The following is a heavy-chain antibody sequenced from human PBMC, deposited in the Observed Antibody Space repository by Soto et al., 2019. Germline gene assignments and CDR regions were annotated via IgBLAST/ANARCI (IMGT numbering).Heavy chain of an antibody. Sequence: QVQLVESGGGVVQPERSLRLSCAASGFTFSKYAMHWVRQARGTGLEWVAVISNDGSNPYYAGSVKGRFTISRDNSKNTLYLQMNSLREEDTAVYYCARTGYDRSGYFVEYYFDYWGQGTLVTVSS. CDR2: ISNDGSNP. CDR1: GFTFSKYA. V-gene: IGHV3-30-3*01. D-gene: IGHD3-22*01. J-gene: IGHJ4*02. CDR3: ARTGYDRSGYFVEYYFDY.